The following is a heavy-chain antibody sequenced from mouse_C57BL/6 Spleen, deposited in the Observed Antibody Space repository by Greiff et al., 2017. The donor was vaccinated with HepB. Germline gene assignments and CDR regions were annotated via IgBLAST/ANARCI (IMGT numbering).Heavy chain of an antibody. D-gene: IGHD1-1*01. CDR3: ARSRDRSSLYFDY. CDR2: IDPNSGGT. J-gene: IGHJ2*01. CDR1: GYTFTSYW. Sequence: QVQLQQSGAELVKPGASVKLSCKASGYTFTSYWMHWVKQRPGRGLEWIGRIDPNSGGTKYNEKFKSKATLAVDKPSSTAYMQLSSLTSDDSAVYYCARSRDRSSLYFDYWGQGTTLTVSS. V-gene: IGHV1-72*01.